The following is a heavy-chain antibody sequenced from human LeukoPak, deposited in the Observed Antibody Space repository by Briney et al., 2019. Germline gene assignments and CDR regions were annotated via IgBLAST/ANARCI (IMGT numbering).Heavy chain of an antibody. CDR2: NYTGDSAT. CDR1: GYSITSYW. CDR3: ARRGAYCGGDCYTDY. D-gene: IGHD2-21*01. V-gene: IGHV5-51*01. J-gene: IGHJ4*02. Sequence: GESMKISSTGSGYSITSYWLGLVRQLPGKGLGWMGINYTGDSATRSSQSFQGQVIISDEYIIRAAYLQWSSLKASDTAMYYCARRGAYCGGDCYTDYWGQGTLVTVSS.